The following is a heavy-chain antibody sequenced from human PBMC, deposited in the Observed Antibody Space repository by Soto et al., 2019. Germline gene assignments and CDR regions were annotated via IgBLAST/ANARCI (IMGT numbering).Heavy chain of an antibody. V-gene: IGHV1-69*13. CDR1: GGTFSIYA. CDR2: IIPIFGTA. Sequence: GASVKVSCKASGGTFSIYAISWVRQAPGQGLEWMGGIIPIFGTANYAQKFQGRVTITADESTSTAYMELSSLRSEDTAVYYCARSREYAIHRAPEYFDYWGQGTLVTVSS. CDR3: ARSREYAIHRAPEYFDY. D-gene: IGHD2-8*01. J-gene: IGHJ4*02.